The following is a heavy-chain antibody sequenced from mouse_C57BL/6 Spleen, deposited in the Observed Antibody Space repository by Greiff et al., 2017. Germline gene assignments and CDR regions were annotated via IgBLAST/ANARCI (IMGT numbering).Heavy chain of an antibody. CDR2: IRSKSNNYAT. CDR1: GFSFNTYA. Sequence: EVQLVESGGGLVQPKGSLKLSCAASGFSFNTYAMNWVRQAPGKGLEWVARIRSKSNNYATYYADSVKDRFTISRDDSESMLYLQMNNLKTEDTAMYYCVRHVDYDPYYYAMDYWGQGTSVTVSS. CDR3: VRHVDYDPYYYAMDY. V-gene: IGHV10-1*01. D-gene: IGHD2-4*01. J-gene: IGHJ4*01.